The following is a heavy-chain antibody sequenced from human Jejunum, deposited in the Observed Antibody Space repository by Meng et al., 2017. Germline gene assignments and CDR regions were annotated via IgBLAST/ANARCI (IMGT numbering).Heavy chain of an antibody. CDR3: ARDNYDTASRFDY. J-gene: IGHJ4*02. D-gene: IGHD3-22*01. Sequence: VQLLQSGFELKEPGASVKVSCKASGYTFTSYAINWLRQAPGQGPEWMGWINTNNGNPTYAQGFTGRFVFSLDTSVSTAYVQISSLKVEDTAMYYCARDNYDTASRFDYWGQGTLVTVSS. CDR2: INTNNGNP. V-gene: IGHV7-4-1*02. CDR1: GYTFTSYA.